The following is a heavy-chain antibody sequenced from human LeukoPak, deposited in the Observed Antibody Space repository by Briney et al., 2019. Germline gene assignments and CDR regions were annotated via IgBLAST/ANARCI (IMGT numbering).Heavy chain of an antibody. CDR2: IRYDGSNK. CDR3: AEDLDIVVVVAATRGLGDY. J-gene: IGHJ4*02. Sequence: GGSLRLSCAASGFTFSSYGMHWVRQAPGKGLEWVAFIRYDGSNKYYADSVKGRFTISRDNSKNTLYLQMNSLRAEDTAVYYCAEDLDIVVVVAATRGLGDYWGQGTLVTVPS. V-gene: IGHV3-30*02. CDR1: GFTFSSYG. D-gene: IGHD2-15*01.